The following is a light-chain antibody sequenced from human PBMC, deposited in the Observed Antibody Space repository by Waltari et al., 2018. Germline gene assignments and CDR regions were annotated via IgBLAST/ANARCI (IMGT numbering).Light chain of an antibody. CDR1: SSDLGAFNY. J-gene: IGLJ3*02. CDR3: ASFISGSTSSVL. CDR2: DVT. Sequence: QSALTQPASVSGSPGQSITISCTGTSSDLGAFNYVSWYQQHPGKAPKVLIYDVTNRPSGVSYRFSGSKSGNTASLTISGFQAEDEAYYHCASFISGSTSSVLFGGGTKLTVL. V-gene: IGLV2-14*03.